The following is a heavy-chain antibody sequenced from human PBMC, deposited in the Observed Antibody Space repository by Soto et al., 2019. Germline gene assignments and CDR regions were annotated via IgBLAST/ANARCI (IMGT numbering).Heavy chain of an antibody. CDR2: ISGRGGNT. V-gene: IGHV3-23*01. Sequence: GGSLRLSCAASGFTFSNYAMSWVRQAPGKGLEWVSTISGRGGNTYYADSVKGRFTTSRDNSRNTLYLQMDSLRVEDSAVYSCAKAGCSGGTCYLYYFDYWGQGALVTVFS. D-gene: IGHD2-15*01. J-gene: IGHJ4*02. CDR1: GFTFSNYA. CDR3: AKAGCSGGTCYLYYFDY.